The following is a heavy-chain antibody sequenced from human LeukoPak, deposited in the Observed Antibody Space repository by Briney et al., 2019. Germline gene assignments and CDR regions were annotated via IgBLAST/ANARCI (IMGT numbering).Heavy chain of an antibody. CDR1: GFTFSSHW. CDR3: AREINKWFDP. Sequence: GGSLRLSCAASGFTFSSHWMHCVRQAPGKGLVWVSRISPDGSTTKNADSVKGRFTISRDNARSTVFLQLNSLRAEDTAVYYCAREINKWFDPWGQGTLVTVSS. CDR2: ISPDGSTT. J-gene: IGHJ5*02. V-gene: IGHV3-74*03.